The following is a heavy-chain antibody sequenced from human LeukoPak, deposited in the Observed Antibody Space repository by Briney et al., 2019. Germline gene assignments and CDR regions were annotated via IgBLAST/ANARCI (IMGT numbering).Heavy chain of an antibody. CDR2: INPNSGGT. D-gene: IGHD3-22*01. CDR3: ARKAPYYYDSSGYSPAYYYYYMDV. J-gene: IGHJ6*03. Sequence: GASVKVSCKASGYTFTGYYMHWVRQAPGQGLEWMGWINPNSGGTNYAQKSQGRVTMTRDTSISTAYMELSRLRSDDTAVYYCARKAPYYYDSSGYSPAYYYYYMDVWGKGTTVTVSS. CDR1: GYTFTGYY. V-gene: IGHV1-2*02.